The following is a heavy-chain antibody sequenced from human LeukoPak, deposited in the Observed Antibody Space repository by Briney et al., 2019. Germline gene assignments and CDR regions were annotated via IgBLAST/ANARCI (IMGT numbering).Heavy chain of an antibody. V-gene: IGHV3-30*18. D-gene: IGHD6-13*01. CDR1: GFTFSSDG. CDR2: ISYDANTK. J-gene: IGHJ4*02. Sequence: SLRLSCAASGFTFSSDGMHWVRQAPCKGLEWLTFISYDANTKYYSDSVRGRFTVSRDNSKNTMYLQMNSLRPEDTAMYYCAKDRASSWSLDYWGQGNLVTVSS. CDR3: AKDRASSWSLDY.